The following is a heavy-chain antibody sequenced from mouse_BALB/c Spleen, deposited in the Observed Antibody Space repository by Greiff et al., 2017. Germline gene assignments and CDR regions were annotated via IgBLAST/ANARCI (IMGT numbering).Heavy chain of an antibody. CDR3: ARDGYYSYWYFDV. D-gene: IGHD2-3*01. J-gene: IGHJ1*01. CDR1: GYSITSDYA. V-gene: IGHV3-2*02. Sequence: VQLQQSGPGLVKPSQSLSLTCTVTGYSITSDYAWTWIRQFPGNKLEWMGYISYSGSTSYNPSLKSRISITRDTSKNQFFLQLNSVTTEDTATYYCARDGYYSYWYFDVWGAGTTVTVSS. CDR2: ISYSGST.